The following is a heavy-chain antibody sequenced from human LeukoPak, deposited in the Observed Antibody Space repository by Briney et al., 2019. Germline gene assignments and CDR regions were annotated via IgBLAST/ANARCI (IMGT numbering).Heavy chain of an antibody. CDR2: MYNSGST. CDR1: GGSISGSS. D-gene: IGHD4-17*01. Sequence: SETLSLTCTASGGSISGSSWSWIRQPPGKGLEWIAYMYNSGSTNYNPSLKSRVTISIDTSKNQFSLKLSSLTAADTAIYYCARGIESYGDYGYWGQGILVTVSS. V-gene: IGHV4-59*01. CDR3: ARGIESYGDYGY. J-gene: IGHJ4*02.